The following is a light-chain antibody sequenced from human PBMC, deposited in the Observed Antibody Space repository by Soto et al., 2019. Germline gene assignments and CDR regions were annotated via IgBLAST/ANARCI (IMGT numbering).Light chain of an antibody. V-gene: IGKV3-20*01. CDR3: QQYGSSPGK. CDR1: QSVSSY. CDR2: GAS. Sequence: EIVLTHSPATLSFSPLERATLSFRASQSVSSYLAWYQQKPGQAPRLLIYGASSRATGIPDRFSGSGSGTDFTLTISRLEPEDFAVYYCQQYGSSPGKFGQGTKVDIK. J-gene: IGKJ1*01.